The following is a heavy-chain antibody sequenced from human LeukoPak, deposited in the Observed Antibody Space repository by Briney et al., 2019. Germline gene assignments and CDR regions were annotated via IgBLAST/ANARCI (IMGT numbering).Heavy chain of an antibody. CDR1: GFSFSSYS. CDR3: AREQELDY. J-gene: IGHJ4*02. Sequence: PGGSLRLSCAASGFSFSSYSMNWVRQAPGKGLEWVSSISGSSSYIYYADSVEGRFTISRDNAKNSLYLQMNSLRAEDTAVYYCAREQELDYWGQGTLVTVSS. CDR2: ISGSSSYI. V-gene: IGHV3-21*01. D-gene: IGHD1-1*01.